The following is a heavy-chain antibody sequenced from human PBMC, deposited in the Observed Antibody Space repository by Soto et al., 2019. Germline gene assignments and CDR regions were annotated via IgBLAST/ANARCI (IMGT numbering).Heavy chain of an antibody. CDR1: GDSISSRSHY. CDR2: IFYTGAT. Sequence: LSLTCAVSGDSISSRSHYWNWIRRVPGKGLEFIGYIFYTGATYYNPSLRGRISMSVDTSKNQFSLTLRSVTAADTAIYYCAREGRHSGGMRESWFDPWVQGTQVTVSS. CDR3: AREGRHSGGMRESWFDP. D-gene: IGHD3-10*01. J-gene: IGHJ5*02. V-gene: IGHV4-31*11.